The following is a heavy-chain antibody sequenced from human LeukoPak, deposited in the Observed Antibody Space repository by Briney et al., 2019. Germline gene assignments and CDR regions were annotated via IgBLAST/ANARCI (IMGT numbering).Heavy chain of an antibody. CDR2: IYYRSRWYN. D-gene: IGHD1-26*01. Sequence: SQTLSLTCAISGDSVSSNSALWNWIRQSPSRSLEWLGRIYYRSRWYNDYAVSVKSRISINPDTSKNQFSLQLNSVTPEDTAVYYCARGSPYSGSYYNWFDPWGQGTLVTVSS. V-gene: IGHV6-1*01. CDR3: ARGSPYSGSYYNWFDP. J-gene: IGHJ5*02. CDR1: GDSVSSNSAL.